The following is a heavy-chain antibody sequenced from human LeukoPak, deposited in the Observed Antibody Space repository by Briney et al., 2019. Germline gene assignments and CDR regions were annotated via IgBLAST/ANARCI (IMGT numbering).Heavy chain of an antibody. CDR1: GGSFSGYY. V-gene: IGHV4-34*01. J-gene: IGHJ5*02. Sequence: PSETLSLTCAVYGGSFSGYYWSWIRQPPGKGLEWIGEINHSGSTNYNPSLKTRVTILVDTSKSQFSLKLSAVTAADTAVYYCASEGSITIPWGQGTLVTVSS. CDR2: INHSGST. CDR3: ASEGSITIP. D-gene: IGHD3-3*01.